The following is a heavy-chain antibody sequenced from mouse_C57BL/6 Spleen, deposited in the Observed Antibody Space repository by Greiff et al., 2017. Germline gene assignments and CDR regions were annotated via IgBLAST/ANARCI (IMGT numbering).Heavy chain of an antibody. Sequence: VQLQQSGPELVKPGASVKISCKASGYAFSSSWMNWVKQRPGKGLEWIGRIYPGDGDTNYNGKFKGKATLTADKSSSTAYMQLSRLTSEDSAVYFCSVYYYGSSPYYCDYWGQGTTLTVSS. V-gene: IGHV1-82*01. CDR1: GYAFSSSW. CDR2: IYPGDGDT. CDR3: SVYYYGSSPYYCDY. D-gene: IGHD1-1*01. J-gene: IGHJ2*01.